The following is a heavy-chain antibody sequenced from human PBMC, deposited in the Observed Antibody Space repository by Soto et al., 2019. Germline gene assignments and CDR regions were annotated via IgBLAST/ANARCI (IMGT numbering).Heavy chain of an antibody. D-gene: IGHD6-13*01. V-gene: IGHV3-15*01. CDR3: TTDRGFYSSSWYAFDI. J-gene: IGHJ3*02. CDR1: GFTFSNAW. CDR2: IKSKTDGGTT. Sequence: GGSLRLSCAASGFTFSNAWMSWVRQAPGKGLEWVGRIKSKTDGGTTDYAAPVKGRFTISRDDSKNTLYLQMNSLKTEDTAVYYCTTDRGFYSSSWYAFDIWGQGTMVTVSS.